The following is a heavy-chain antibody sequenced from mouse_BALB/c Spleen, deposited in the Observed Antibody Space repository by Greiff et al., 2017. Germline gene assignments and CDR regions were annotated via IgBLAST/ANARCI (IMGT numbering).Heavy chain of an antibody. J-gene: IGHJ3*01. D-gene: IGHD1-1*01. CDR2: ISNGGGST. V-gene: IGHV5-12-2*01. CDR1: GFTFSSYT. CDR3: ARHYYGSRPFAY. Sequence: DVKLVESGGGLVQPGGSLKLSCAASGFTFSSYTMSWVRQTPEKRLEWVAYISNGGGSTYYPDTVKGRFTISRDNAKNTLYLQMSSLKSEDTAMYYCARHYYGSRPFAYWGQGTLVTVSA.